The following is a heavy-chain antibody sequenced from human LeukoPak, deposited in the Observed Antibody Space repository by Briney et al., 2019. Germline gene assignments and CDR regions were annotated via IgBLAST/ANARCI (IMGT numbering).Heavy chain of an antibody. CDR3: ARDTGYGGKWGIDP. CDR1: GGPISSGGYY. J-gene: IGHJ5*02. CDR2: IYYSGST. V-gene: IGHV4-31*03. Sequence: KASETLSLTCTVSGGPISSGGYYWSWIRQHPGKGLEWIGYIYYSGSTYYNPSLKSRVTISVDTSKNQFSLKLSSVTAADTAVYYCARDTGYGGKWGIDPWGQGTLVTVSS. D-gene: IGHD4-23*01.